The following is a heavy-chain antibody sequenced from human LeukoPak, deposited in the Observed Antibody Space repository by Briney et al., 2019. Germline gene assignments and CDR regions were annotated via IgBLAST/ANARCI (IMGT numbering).Heavy chain of an antibody. CDR1: GFTFSSYS. Sequence: GGSLRLSCAASGFTFSSYSMNWVRQAPGKGLEWVSSISSSSSYIYYADSVKGRFTISRDNAKNSLYLQMNSLRAEDTAVYYCAKVVYSYGYYYYYGMDVWGQGTTVTVSS. J-gene: IGHJ6*02. CDR3: AKVVYSYGYYYYYGMDV. D-gene: IGHD5-18*01. V-gene: IGHV3-21*01. CDR2: ISSSSSYI.